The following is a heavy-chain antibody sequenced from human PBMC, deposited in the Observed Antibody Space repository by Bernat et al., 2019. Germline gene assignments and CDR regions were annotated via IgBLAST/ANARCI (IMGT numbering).Heavy chain of an antibody. D-gene: IGHD3-16*02. CDR2: IKQDGSEK. Sequence: EVQLVESGGGLVQPGGSLRLSCAASGFTFSSYWMSWVRQAPGKGLEWVANIKQDGSEKYYVDSVKGRFTISRDNAKNSLYLQMNSLRAEDTAVYYCARDGGYDYVGGSYRWRGKIDYWGQGTLVTVSS. CDR1: GFTFSSYW. V-gene: IGHV3-7*01. CDR3: ARDGGYDYVGGSYRWRGKIDY. J-gene: IGHJ4*02.